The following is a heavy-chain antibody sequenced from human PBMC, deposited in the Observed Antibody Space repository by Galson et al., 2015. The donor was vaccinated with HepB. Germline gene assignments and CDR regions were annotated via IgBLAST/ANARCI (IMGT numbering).Heavy chain of an antibody. V-gene: IGHV3-33*08. CDR1: GFTFSNYA. Sequence: SLRLSCAASGFTFSNYAMGWVRQAPGKGLEWVALIWYDGRTDFYVDSVKGRFTISRDKSKNTLYLQMNNLGAEDTAVYYCARDFDNHGSGGYYKNFYYGMDVWGQGTTVTVSS. CDR2: IWYDGRTD. D-gene: IGHD3-10*01. J-gene: IGHJ6*02. CDR3: ARDFDNHGSGGYYKNFYYGMDV.